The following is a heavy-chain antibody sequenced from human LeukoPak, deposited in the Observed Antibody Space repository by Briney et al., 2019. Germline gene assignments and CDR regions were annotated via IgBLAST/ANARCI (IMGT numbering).Heavy chain of an antibody. Sequence: ASETLSLTCTVSGDSISSYYWSWIRQPPGKGLEWIGYIYYSGSTNYNPSPKSRVTISLDTSKNQVSLTLSSVTAADTAVYYCARPAERGYSYGLDFWGQGTMVTVSS. D-gene: IGHD5-18*01. CDR2: IYYSGST. V-gene: IGHV4-59*01. CDR1: GDSISSYY. J-gene: IGHJ3*01. CDR3: ARPAERGYSYGLDF.